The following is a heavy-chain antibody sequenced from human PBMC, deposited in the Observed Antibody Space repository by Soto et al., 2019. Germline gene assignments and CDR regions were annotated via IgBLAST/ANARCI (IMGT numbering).Heavy chain of an antibody. CDR2: ISGSGSTS. J-gene: IGHJ4*03. Sequence: DVQLVESGGGLVQPGGSLRLSCAASQFTFSTYAMNWVRQAPGKGLQWVSSISGSGSTSYYTDSVRGRFTISRDNSKNTLYLPMDSLTAEATAIYFCAKDGRGGIAAAWVFDYWGHGTLVTVSS. D-gene: IGHD6-13*01. V-gene: IGHV3-23*04. CDR1: QFTFSTYA. CDR3: AKDGRGGIAAAWVFDY.